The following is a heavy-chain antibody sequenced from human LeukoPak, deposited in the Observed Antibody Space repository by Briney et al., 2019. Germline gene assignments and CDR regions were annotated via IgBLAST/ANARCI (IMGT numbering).Heavy chain of an antibody. D-gene: IGHD3-22*01. CDR1: GGSISSSNW. V-gene: IGHV4-4*02. CDR3: ARPGSGYYDSLGV. J-gene: IGHJ3*01. CDR2: IYHSGST. Sequence: SETLSLTCAVSGGSISSSNWWSWVRQPPGKGLEWIGEIYHSGSTNYNPSLKSRVTISVDKSKNQFSLKLSSVTAADTAVYYCARPGSGYYDSLGVWGQGTMVTVSS.